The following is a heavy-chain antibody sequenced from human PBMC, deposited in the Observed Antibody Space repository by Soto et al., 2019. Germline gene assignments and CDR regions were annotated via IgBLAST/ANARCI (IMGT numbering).Heavy chain of an antibody. CDR1: GVTFSNYA. J-gene: IGHJ4*02. CDR2: LSGSGGTT. CDR3: AXQRADYGSGADTFYFDS. Sequence: PGGSLRLSCTVSGVTFSNYAMNWVRQAPGKGLKWVSSLSGSGGTTYYADSVKGRFIISRDNSKNTLYLLMNSLRAEDTALYYCAXQRADYGSGADTFYFDSWGQGALVTVSS. D-gene: IGHD3-10*01. V-gene: IGHV3-23*01.